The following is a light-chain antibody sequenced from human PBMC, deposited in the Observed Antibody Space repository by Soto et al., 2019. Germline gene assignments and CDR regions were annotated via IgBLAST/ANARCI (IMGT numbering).Light chain of an antibody. CDR2: KTS. V-gene: IGKV1-5*03. CDR3: QHYNCCPWT. Sequence: DIQMNQTPSTLSAFVGDRATITCRARQNIGSWLAWYQQKAGKAPKLLIYKTSSLESGVPSRFSGSGSGTEYSRTLSSLQLDGFATYYCQHYNCCPWTFGQGTRVDIK. CDR1: QNIGSW. J-gene: IGKJ1*01.